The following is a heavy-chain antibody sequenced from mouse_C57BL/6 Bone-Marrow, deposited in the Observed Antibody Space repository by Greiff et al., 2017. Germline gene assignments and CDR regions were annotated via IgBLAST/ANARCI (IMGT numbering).Heavy chain of an antibody. CDR2: IDPSDSYT. D-gene: IGHD1-1*01. Sequence: QVQLQQPGAELVRPGTSVKLSCKASGYTFTSYWMHWVKQRPGQGLEWIGVIDPSDSYTNYNQKFKGKATLTVDTSSSTAYMQLSSLTSEDSAVYYCASPYSYGSSYGFAYWGQGTLVTVSA. CDR3: ASPYSYGSSYGFAY. J-gene: IGHJ3*01. CDR1: GYTFTSYW. V-gene: IGHV1-59*01.